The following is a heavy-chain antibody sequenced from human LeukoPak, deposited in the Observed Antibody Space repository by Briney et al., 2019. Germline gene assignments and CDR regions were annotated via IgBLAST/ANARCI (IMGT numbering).Heavy chain of an antibody. V-gene: IGHV3-21*01. D-gene: IGHD3-9*01. Sequence: GGSLRLSCAASGFTFSSYEMNWVRQAPGKGLEWVSSISSSSYYIYYADSVKGRFTISRDNAKNSLYLQMNSLRAEDTAVYYCASTLSFGMTGLGSFDYWGQGTLVTVSS. CDR1: GFTFSSYE. CDR3: ASTLSFGMTGLGSFDY. CDR2: ISSSSYYI. J-gene: IGHJ4*02.